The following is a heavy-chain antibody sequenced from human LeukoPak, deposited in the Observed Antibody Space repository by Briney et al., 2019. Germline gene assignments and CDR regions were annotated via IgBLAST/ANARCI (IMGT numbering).Heavy chain of an antibody. CDR3: AREEDCSSTSCYYYYYYGMDV. V-gene: IGHV3-7*01. D-gene: IGHD2-2*01. Sequence: GGSLRLSCAASGFTFSSYWMSWVRQAPGKGLEWVANIKQDGSEKYYVDSVKGRFTISRDNAKNSLYLQMNSLRAEDTAVYYCAREEDCSSTSCYYYYYYGMDVWGQGTTVTVSS. CDR1: GFTFSSYW. J-gene: IGHJ6*02. CDR2: IKQDGSEK.